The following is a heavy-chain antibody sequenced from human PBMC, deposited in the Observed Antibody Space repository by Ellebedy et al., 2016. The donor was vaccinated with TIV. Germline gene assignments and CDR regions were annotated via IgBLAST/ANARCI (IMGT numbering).Heavy chain of an antibody. D-gene: IGHD6-13*01. V-gene: IGHV3-23*01. J-gene: IGHJ4*02. CDR1: GFTFSCCA. Sequence: GESLKISCAASGFTFSCCAMSWVRQTPGKGLEWVSVISNSGDTTYADYVKGRFTISRDNSKDTLFLQMNSLRAEDTGVYYCAKLAGISGWYAEYWGQGTLVTVSS. CDR2: ISNSGDTT. CDR3: AKLAGISGWYAEY.